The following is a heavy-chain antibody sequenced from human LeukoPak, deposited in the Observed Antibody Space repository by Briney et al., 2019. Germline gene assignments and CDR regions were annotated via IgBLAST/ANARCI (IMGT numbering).Heavy chain of an antibody. D-gene: IGHD2-2*01. V-gene: IGHV4-30-4*08. CDR2: IYYSGST. CDR3: ARYCSSTSCDAFDI. CDR1: GGSISSGDYY. Sequence: SETLSLTCTVSGGSISSGDYYWGWIRQPPGKGLEWIGYIYYSGSTYYNPSLKSRVTISVDTSKNQFSLKLSSVTAADTAVYYCARYCSSTSCDAFDIWGQGTMVTVSS. J-gene: IGHJ3*02.